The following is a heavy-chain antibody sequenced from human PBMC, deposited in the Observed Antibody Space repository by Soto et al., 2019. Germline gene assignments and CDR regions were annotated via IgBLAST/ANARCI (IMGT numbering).Heavy chain of an antibody. CDR3: ARAKASMTDYYYGMDV. J-gene: IGHJ6*02. CDR2: IIPIFGTA. D-gene: IGHD2-21*02. Sequence: ASVKVSCKASGGTFSSYAISWVRHAPGQGLEWMGGIIPIFGTANYAQKFQGRVTITADESTSTAYMELSSLRSEDTAVYYCARAKASMTDYYYGMDVWGQGTTVTV. CDR1: GGTFSSYA. V-gene: IGHV1-69*13.